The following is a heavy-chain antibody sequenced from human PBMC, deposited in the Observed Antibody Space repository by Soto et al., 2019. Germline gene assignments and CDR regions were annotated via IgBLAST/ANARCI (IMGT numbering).Heavy chain of an antibody. V-gene: IGHV3-30-3*01. CDR1: GFMFSGYA. D-gene: IGHD3-22*01. Sequence: GGSLRLSCAVAGFMFSGYAMHWVRQAPGKGLEWVAVISDDGSKKYHGDSVKGRFTISRDNSKNTLYLQMNSLRAEDATVYYCARGHSSGYPPDAFDIWGQGTMVTVSS. CDR3: ARGHSSGYPPDAFDI. CDR2: ISDDGSKK. J-gene: IGHJ3*02.